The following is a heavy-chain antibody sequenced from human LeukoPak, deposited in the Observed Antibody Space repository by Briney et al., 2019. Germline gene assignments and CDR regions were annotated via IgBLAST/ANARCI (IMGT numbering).Heavy chain of an antibody. CDR2: ISSSSYI. CDR3: ARARLGGIAARPDFQH. D-gene: IGHD6-6*01. V-gene: IGHV3-21*01. CDR1: GFTFSSYS. Sequence: GGSLRLSCAASGFTFSSYSMNWVRQAPGKGLEWVSSISSSSYIYYADSVKGRFTISRDNAKNSLYLQTNSLRAEDTAVYYCARARLGGIAARPDFQHWGQGTLVTVSS. J-gene: IGHJ1*01.